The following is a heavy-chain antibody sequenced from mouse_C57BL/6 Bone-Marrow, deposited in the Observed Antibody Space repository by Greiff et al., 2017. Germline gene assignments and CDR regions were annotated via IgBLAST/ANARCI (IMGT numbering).Heavy chain of an antibody. J-gene: IGHJ2*01. CDR1: GYTFTDYY. CDR2: INPYNGGT. V-gene: IGHV1-19*01. CDR3: ARERALNFDY. D-gene: IGHD3-3*01. Sequence: VQLQQSGPVLVKPGASVKMSCKASGYTFTDYYMNWVKQSHGKSLEWIGVINPYNGGTSYNQKFKGKATLTVDKSSSPAYMELNSLTSEDSAVYYCARERALNFDYWGQGTTLTVSS.